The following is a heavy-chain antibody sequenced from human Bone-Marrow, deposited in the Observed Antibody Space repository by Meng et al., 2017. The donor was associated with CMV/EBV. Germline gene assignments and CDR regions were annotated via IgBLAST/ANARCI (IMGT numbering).Heavy chain of an antibody. CDR2: ISSSGSTI. D-gene: IGHD3-9*01. J-gene: IGHJ4*02. CDR1: GFTFSDYY. Sequence: GGSLRLSCAASGFTFSDYYMSWIRQAPGKGLEWVSYISSSGSTIYYADSVKGRFTISRDNAKNSLDLQMNSLRAEDTAVYYCASAGYYDILTGYHPVFDYWGQRTLVTVSS. V-gene: IGHV3-11*01. CDR3: ASAGYYDILTGYHPVFDY.